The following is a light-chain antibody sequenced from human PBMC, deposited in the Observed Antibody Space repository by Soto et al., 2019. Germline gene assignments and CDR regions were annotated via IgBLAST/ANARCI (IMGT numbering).Light chain of an antibody. Sequence: QSVLTQPASVSGSPGQSITISCTGTSSDVGRYDYVSWYQHHPGKAPKLIIYVVSDRPSGVSNRFSGSKSGNTASLTISGLQAEDEADYYCSSFTDSRVYVFGSGTKVHRP. CDR3: SSFTDSRVYV. CDR1: SSDVGRYDY. CDR2: VVS. V-gene: IGLV2-14*01. J-gene: IGLJ1*01.